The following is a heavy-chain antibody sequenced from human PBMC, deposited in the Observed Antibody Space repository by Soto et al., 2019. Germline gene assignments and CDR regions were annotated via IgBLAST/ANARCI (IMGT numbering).Heavy chain of an antibody. D-gene: IGHD3-22*01. CDR2: INPSGGST. J-gene: IGHJ4*02. V-gene: IGHV1-46*01. CDR3: ARGELGYYYDSSGYYLAY. CDR1: GYTFTSYY. Sequence: SVKVCFKAAGYTFTSYYMHWVRQAPGQGLEWMGIINPSGGSTSYAQKFQGRVTMTRDTSTSTVYMELSSLRSEDTAVYYCARGELGYYYDSSGYYLAYWGQGTLVTVSS.